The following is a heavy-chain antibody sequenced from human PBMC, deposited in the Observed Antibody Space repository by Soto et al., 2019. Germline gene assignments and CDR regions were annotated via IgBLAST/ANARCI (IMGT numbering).Heavy chain of an antibody. D-gene: IGHD1-26*01. Sequence: PSATRSRTWAVSGYSISSGYYWCWIRQPPGKGLEWIGSIYHSGSTYYNPSLKSRVTISVDTSKNQFSLKLSSVTAADTAVYYCARVDIVGATRSYYYYYGMDVWGQGTTVTVSS. CDR3: ARVDIVGATRSYYYYYGMDV. CDR1: GYSISSGYY. V-gene: IGHV4-38-2*01. CDR2: IYHSGST. J-gene: IGHJ6*02.